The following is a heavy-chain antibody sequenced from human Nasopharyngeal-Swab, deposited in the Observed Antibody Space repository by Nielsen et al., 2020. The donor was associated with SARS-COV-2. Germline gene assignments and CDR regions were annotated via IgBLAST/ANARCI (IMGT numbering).Heavy chain of an antibody. CDR2: INHRGGT. V-gene: IGHV4-34*01. J-gene: IGHJ4*02. CDR3: ARGPDQFHSFDN. CDR1: GGSFTDYH. D-gene: IGHD2-2*01. Sequence: SETLSLTCAVYGGSFTDYHWSWIRLLPGKGLEWIGEINHRGGTAYKSSHKSRVTISVDTSKNQFSLELRSVTAADTGVYFCARGPDQFHSFDNWDQGRLVTISS.